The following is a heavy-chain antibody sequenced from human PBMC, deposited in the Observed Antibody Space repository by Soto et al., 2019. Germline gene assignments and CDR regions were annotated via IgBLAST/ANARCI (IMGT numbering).Heavy chain of an antibody. V-gene: IGHV4-39*01. D-gene: IGHD3-3*01. CDR2: IYYSGST. CDR3: ARHPPAISISDH. CDR1: GGSISSSSYY. J-gene: IGHJ4*02. Sequence: QLQLQESGPGLVKPSETLSLTCTVSGGSISSSSYYWGWIRQPPGKGLEWIGSIYYSGSTYYNPSLTSRVTVSVDTSKNQFSLTLSSVTAADTAVYYCARHPPAISISDHWGQGTLVTVSS.